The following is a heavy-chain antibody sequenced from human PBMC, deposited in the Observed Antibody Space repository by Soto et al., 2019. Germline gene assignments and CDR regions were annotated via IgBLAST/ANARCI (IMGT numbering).Heavy chain of an antibody. CDR1: DGSISNFY. D-gene: IGHD3-22*01. CDR2: ISSSGNT. Sequence: QVHLRESGPGLVKPSETLSLSCTVSDGSISNFYWSWIRQPPGKGLEWIGYISSSGNTNYNPSLKSRVSISVDTSKNQFSLILTSVTAADTGVYYCARAPMVLTRSYFDSWGQGTPVTVSS. V-gene: IGHV4-59*01. CDR3: ARAPMVLTRSYFDS. J-gene: IGHJ4*02.